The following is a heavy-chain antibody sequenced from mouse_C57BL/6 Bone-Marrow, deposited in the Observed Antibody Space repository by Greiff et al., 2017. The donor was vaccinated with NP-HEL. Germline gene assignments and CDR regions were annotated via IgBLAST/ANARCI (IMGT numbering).Heavy chain of an antibody. D-gene: IGHD3-3*01. Sequence: QVQLQQSGAELVRPGASVTLSCKASGYTFTDYEMHWVKQTPGHGLEWIGAIDPEPGGTAYNQKFKGKAILTADKSSSTAYMELRSLTSEDSAVYYCTRGGTCAWFAYWGQGTLVTVSA. CDR2: IDPEPGGT. V-gene: IGHV1-15*01. CDR1: GYTFTDYE. J-gene: IGHJ3*01. CDR3: TRGGTCAWFAY.